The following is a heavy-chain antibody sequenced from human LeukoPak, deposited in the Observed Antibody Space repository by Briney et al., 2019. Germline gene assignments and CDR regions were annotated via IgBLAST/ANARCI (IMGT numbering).Heavy chain of an antibody. CDR2: IRSKAYGGTT. J-gene: IGHJ4*02. CDR1: GFTFGDYA. V-gene: IGHV3-49*04. CDR3: NLPKQYSSSSFDY. D-gene: IGHD6-6*01. Sequence: GGSLRLSCTASGFTFGDYAMSWVRQAPGKGLEWVGFIRSKAYGGTTEYAASVKGRFTISRDDSKSIAYLQMNSLRAEDTAVYYCNLPKQYSSSSFDYWGQGTLVTVSS.